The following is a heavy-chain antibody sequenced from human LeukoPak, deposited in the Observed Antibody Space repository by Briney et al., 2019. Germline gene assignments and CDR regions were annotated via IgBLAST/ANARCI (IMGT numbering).Heavy chain of an antibody. CDR2: IDHSGGT. D-gene: IGHD5-12*01. CDR1: SGSISDGTW. J-gene: IGHJ4*02. CDR3: AKHRGYAFDS. Sequence: SGTLSLTCAVSSGSISDGTWWTWVRQPPGKGLEWIGQIDHSGGTDYNPSLKSRVTISLDESKSQLSLNLRSVTAADTAIYYCAKHRGYAFDSWGQGTLVTVSS. V-gene: IGHV4-4*02.